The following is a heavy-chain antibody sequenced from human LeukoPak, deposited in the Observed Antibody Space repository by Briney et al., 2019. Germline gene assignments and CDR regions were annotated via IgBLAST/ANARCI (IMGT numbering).Heavy chain of an antibody. V-gene: IGHV3-66*01. CDR1: GITVSDNY. CDR2: IYSGGTT. Sequence: GGSLRLSCAASGITVSDNYMNWVRQAPGKGLEWILLIYSGGTTSYADSVKGRFTISRDDSKNTLYLQVNNLRADDTAVYYCARDPPAVTTNTYGWGQGTLVTVSS. J-gene: IGHJ4*02. D-gene: IGHD4-11*01. CDR3: ARDPPAVTTNTYG.